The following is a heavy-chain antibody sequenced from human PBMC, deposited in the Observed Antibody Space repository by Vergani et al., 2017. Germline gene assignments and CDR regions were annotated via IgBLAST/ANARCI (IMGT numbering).Heavy chain of an antibody. CDR3: TRDLFGCSGGSCYSDAFDI. V-gene: IGHV3-49*05. CDR2: IRSKAYGGTT. J-gene: IGHJ3*02. Sequence: EVQLVESGGGLVKPGGSLRLSCTASGFTFGDYAMSWFRQAPGKGLEWVGFIRSKAYGGTTEYAASVKGRFTISRDDSKSIAYLQMNSLKTEDTAVYYCTRDLFGCSGGSCYSDAFDIWGQGTMVTVSS. CDR1: GFTFGDYA. D-gene: IGHD2-15*01.